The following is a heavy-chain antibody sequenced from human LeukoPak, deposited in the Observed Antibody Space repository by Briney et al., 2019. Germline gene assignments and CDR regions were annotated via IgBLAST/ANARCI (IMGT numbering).Heavy chain of an antibody. CDR2: INPNSGGT. CDR3: ARSRWRSRWFGELVDY. J-gene: IGHJ4*02. Sequence: ASVKVSCKASGYTFTGYYIQWVRQAPGQGLEWMGWINPNSGGTNYAQKFQGRVTMTRDTSISTAYMELSRLRSDDTAVYYCARSRWRSRWFGELVDYWGQGTLVTVSS. CDR1: GYTFTGYY. D-gene: IGHD3-10*01. V-gene: IGHV1-2*02.